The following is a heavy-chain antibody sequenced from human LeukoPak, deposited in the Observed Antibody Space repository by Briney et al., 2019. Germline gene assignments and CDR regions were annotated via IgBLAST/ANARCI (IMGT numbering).Heavy chain of an antibody. CDR3: AKGSIAAAAIFDY. V-gene: IGHV3-23*01. J-gene: IGHJ4*02. D-gene: IGHD6-13*01. CDR2: ISGSGGST. Sequence: TGGSLSLSCAASGFTFSSYAMSWVRQAPGKGLEWVSAISGSGGSTYYADSVKGRFTISRDNSKSMLYVQMNTLRAEDTALYYCAKGSIAAAAIFDYWGQGTLVTVSS. CDR1: GFTFSSYA.